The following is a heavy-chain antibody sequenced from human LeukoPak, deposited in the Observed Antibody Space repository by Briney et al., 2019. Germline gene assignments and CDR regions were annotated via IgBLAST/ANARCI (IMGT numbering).Heavy chain of an antibody. Sequence: PSETLSLTCTVSGGSISSGDYYWSWIRQPPGKGLEWIGYIYYSGSTYYNPSLKSRVTISVDTSKNQFSLKLSSVTAADTAVYYCARVRGVIVLPGFVDIWGQGTMVTVSS. D-gene: IGHD3-10*01. J-gene: IGHJ3*02. CDR3: ARVRGVIVLPGFVDI. V-gene: IGHV4-30-4*01. CDR1: GGSISSGDYY. CDR2: IYYSGST.